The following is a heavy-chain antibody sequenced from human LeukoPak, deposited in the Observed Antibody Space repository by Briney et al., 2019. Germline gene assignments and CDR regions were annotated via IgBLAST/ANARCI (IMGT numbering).Heavy chain of an antibody. CDR3: ARDSGYNAFDI. V-gene: IGHV3-7*01. Sequence: PGGSLRLSCAASGFTFSTSWMTWVRQAPGKGLDWLGNINPDGSRINYVDSVRGRFTFSRDSAKNSLYLQMNSLRAEDTAVFYCARDSGYNAFDIWGQGTMVTVSS. J-gene: IGHJ3*02. CDR1: GFTFSTSW. CDR2: INPDGSRI. D-gene: IGHD5-12*01.